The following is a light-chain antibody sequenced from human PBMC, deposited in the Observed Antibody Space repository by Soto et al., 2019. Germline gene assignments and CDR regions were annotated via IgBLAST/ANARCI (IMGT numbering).Light chain of an antibody. J-gene: IGKJ1*01. V-gene: IGKV3-15*01. Sequence: EMVMTQSPATLSVSPGERATLSCRASQSVSSNLAWYQQKPGQAPRLLIYGASTRATGIPVRFSGSGSGTEFTLTISSLQSEDFAVYYCQHYNSWPPWTFGQGTKVEIK. CDR1: QSVSSN. CDR2: GAS. CDR3: QHYNSWPPWT.